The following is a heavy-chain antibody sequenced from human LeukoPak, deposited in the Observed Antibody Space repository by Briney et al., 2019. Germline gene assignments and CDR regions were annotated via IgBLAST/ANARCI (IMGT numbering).Heavy chain of an antibody. CDR2: ISGSGGST. J-gene: IGHJ6*02. V-gene: IGHV3-23*01. CDR3: ANYPYCSSTSCYIWGGPYYYYGMDV. Sequence: GGSLRLSCAASGFTFSSYAMSWVRQAPGKGLEWVSAISGSGGSTYYADSVKGRFTISRDNSKNTLYLPMNSLRAEDTAVYYCANYPYCSSTSCYIWGGPYYYYGMDVWGQGTTVTISS. D-gene: IGHD2-2*02. CDR1: GFTFSSYA.